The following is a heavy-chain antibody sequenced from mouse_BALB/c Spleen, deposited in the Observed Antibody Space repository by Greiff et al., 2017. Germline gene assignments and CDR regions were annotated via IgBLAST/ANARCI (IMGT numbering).Heavy chain of an antibody. J-gene: IGHJ4*01. D-gene: IGHD2-1*01. Sequence: EVQRVESGPELVKPGASVKMSCKASGYTFTSYVMHWVKQKPGQGLEWIGYINPYNDGTKYNEKFKGKATLTSDKSSSTAYMELSSLTSEDSAVYYCAREMGNYGNYAMDYWGQGTSVTVSS. V-gene: IGHV1-14*01. CDR2: INPYNDGT. CDR3: AREMGNYGNYAMDY. CDR1: GYTFTSYV.